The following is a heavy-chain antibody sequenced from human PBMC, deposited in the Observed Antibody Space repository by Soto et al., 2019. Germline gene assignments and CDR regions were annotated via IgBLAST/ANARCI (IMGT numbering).Heavy chain of an antibody. V-gene: IGHV1-46*01. D-gene: IGHD2-2*03. J-gene: IGHJ4*02. CDR1: GYTFTNYY. CDR2: INPSGGST. CDR3: AGLRQKMDKDFDY. Sequence: ASVKVSCKASGYTFTNYYIHWVRQAPGQGLEWMGIINPSGGSTNYAQEFQGRVALTRDTSTNTVDMYLSSLRLNSVTAADTAVYYCAGLRQKMDKDFDYWGQGTLVTVSS.